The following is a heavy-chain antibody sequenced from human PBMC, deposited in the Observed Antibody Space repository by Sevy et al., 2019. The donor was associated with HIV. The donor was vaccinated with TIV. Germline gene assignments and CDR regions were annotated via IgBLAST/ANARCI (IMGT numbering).Heavy chain of an antibody. CDR1: GYRFTDYW. D-gene: IGHD7-27*01. V-gene: IGHV5-51*01. Sequence: GESLKIPCQVSGYRFTDYWIGLVRQIPGKGLEGMGSIYSGDSDTRHSPSFQGQVTISVDQSLSTAYPQWTSLKASDAAVSACSRRKTGATNWYFDFWGQGTLVTVSS. CDR3: SRRKTGATNWYFDF. J-gene: IGHJ4*02. CDR2: IYSGDSDT.